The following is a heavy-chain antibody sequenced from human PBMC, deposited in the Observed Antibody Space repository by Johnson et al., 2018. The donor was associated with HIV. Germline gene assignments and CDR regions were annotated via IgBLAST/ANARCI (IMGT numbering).Heavy chain of an antibody. D-gene: IGHD3-22*01. CDR1: GFTFDDYG. Sequence: VQLVESGGGVVRPGGSLRLSCAASGFTFDDYGMSWVRQAPGKGLEWVSGISWNSGSIGYADSVKGRFTISRDNAKNALYLQMNSLRAEDTALYYCAKGLRITMIVTTGAFDIWGQGTMVTVSS. J-gene: IGHJ3*02. CDR2: ISWNSGSI. CDR3: AKGLRITMIVTTGAFDI. V-gene: IGHV3-20*04.